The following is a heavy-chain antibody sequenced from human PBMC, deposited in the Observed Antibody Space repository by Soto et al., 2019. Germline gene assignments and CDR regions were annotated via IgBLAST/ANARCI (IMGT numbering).Heavy chain of an antibody. CDR2: IIPIFGTA. D-gene: IGHD3-22*01. CDR1: GGTFSSYA. V-gene: IGHV1-69*01. CDR3: ARGRGHYYDSSGRSSYWYFDL. J-gene: IGHJ2*01. Sequence: QVQLVQSGAEVKKPGSSVKVSCKASGGTFSSYAISWVRQAPGQGLEWMGGIIPIFGTANYAQKFQGRVTITADESTSTAYRELSSLRSEETAVYYCARGRGHYYDSSGRSSYWYFDLWGRGTLVTVSS.